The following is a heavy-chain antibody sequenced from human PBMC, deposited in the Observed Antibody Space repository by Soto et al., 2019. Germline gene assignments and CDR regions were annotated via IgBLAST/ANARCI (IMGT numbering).Heavy chain of an antibody. J-gene: IGHJ6*02. CDR2: ISAYDGNT. CDR1: GDTFTSDG. CDR3: VRYSDCSNCLRYYCYGLDV. D-gene: IGHD4-4*01. V-gene: IGHV1-18*01. Sequence: APVRVSCKGSGDTFTSDGISWVRRAPGEGLEWRGWISAYDGNTNYAQKLEGRVTMTTDTSTSTAYMELRSLRSDDTAVYYCVRYSDCSNCLRYYCYGLDVWGRGTTVPVSS.